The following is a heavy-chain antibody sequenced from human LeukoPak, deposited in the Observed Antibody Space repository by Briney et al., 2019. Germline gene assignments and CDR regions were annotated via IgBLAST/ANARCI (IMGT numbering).Heavy chain of an antibody. Sequence: SETLSLTCAVYGGSFSGYYWSWIRQPPGKGLEWIGEINHSGSTNYNPSLKSQVTISVDTSKNQFSLKLSSVTAADTAVYYCASTIFPGGALDYWGQGTLVTVSS. V-gene: IGHV4-34*01. CDR1: GGSFSGYY. CDR3: ASTIFPGGALDY. J-gene: IGHJ4*02. D-gene: IGHD3-3*01. CDR2: INHSGST.